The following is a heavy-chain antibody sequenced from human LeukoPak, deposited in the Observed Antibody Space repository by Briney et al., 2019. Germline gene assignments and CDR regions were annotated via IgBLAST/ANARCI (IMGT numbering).Heavy chain of an antibody. V-gene: IGHV1-18*01. Sequence: ASVKVSCKASGYTFTSYGISWVRRAPGQGLEWMGWISAYNGNTNYAQKLQGRVTMTTDTSTSTAYMELRSLRSDDTAVYYCARLGEWFGELWYFDYWGQGTLVTVSS. CDR3: ARLGEWFGELWYFDY. CDR2: ISAYNGNT. J-gene: IGHJ4*02. CDR1: GYTFTSYG. D-gene: IGHD3-10*01.